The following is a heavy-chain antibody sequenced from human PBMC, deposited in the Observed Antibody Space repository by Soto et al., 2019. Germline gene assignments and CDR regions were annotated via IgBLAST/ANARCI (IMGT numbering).Heavy chain of an antibody. CDR2: IIPPLGIT. V-gene: IGHV1-69*08. J-gene: IGHJ6*02. CDR3: ARDSASTDSEPHFYYYGMDV. CDR1: GGTFSSYT. D-gene: IGHD1-26*01. Sequence: QVQLVQSGAEVKKPGSSVKVSCKASGGTFSSYTISWVRQAPGQGLEWMGRIIPPLGITNYAQKFQGRVTITADKSTSTAYMELSSLRSEDTAVYHCARDSASTDSEPHFYYYGMDVWGQGTTVTVSS.